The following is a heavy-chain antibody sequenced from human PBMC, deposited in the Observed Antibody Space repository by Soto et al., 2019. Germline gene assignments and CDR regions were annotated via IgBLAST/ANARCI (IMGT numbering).Heavy chain of an antibody. CDR2: INHSGT. J-gene: IGHJ4*02. CDR3: ARLPYLSYFDY. V-gene: IGHV4-34*01. Sequence: SETLSLTCAVYGGSFSTYYWSWVRQPPGKGLEWIGEINHSGTNYSPSLESRVTISRDTSKNQFSLKLTSVTAADTAVYYCARLPYLSYFDYWGQGSLVTVSS. CDR1: GGSFSTYY.